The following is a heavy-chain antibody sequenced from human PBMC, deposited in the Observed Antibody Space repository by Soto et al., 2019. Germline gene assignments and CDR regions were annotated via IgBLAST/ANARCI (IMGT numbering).Heavy chain of an antibody. J-gene: IGHJ6*02. V-gene: IGHV3-53*01. CDR3: ARITPPVRYSDWRPSGGMDV. Sequence: GGSLRLSCAASGFTVSSNYMSWVRQAPGKGLEWVSVIYSGGSTYYADSVKGRFTISRDNSKNTLYLQMNSLRAEDTAVYYCARITPPVRYSDWRPSGGMDVWGQGTTVTVSS. CDR1: GFTVSSNY. CDR2: IYSGGST. D-gene: IGHD3-9*01.